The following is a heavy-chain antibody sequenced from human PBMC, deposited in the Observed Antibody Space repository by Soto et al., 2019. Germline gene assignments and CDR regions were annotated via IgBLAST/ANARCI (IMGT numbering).Heavy chain of an antibody. CDR2: IYNGGST. D-gene: IGHD7-27*01. CDR3: ATGPSGDKVDS. Sequence: QVQLQESGPGLLKPSQTLSLTCAVSGGSISPVYYYWSWIRQLPDKGLEWIGHIYNGGSTYNNPSLTSRVTIAVDTSRNQFSLQLTSVSAADTAVYYCATGPSGDKVDSCGQVILGTVSS. CDR1: GGSISPVYYY. J-gene: IGHJ4*02. V-gene: IGHV4-30-4*01.